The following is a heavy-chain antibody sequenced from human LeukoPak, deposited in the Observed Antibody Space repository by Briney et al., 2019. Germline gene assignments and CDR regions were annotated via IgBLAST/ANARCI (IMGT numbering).Heavy chain of an antibody. CDR3: ARGTTVTHQDWFDP. D-gene: IGHD4-17*01. Sequence: TGGSLRLSCAASGFTFSSYSMNWVRQAPGKGLGWVSSISSSSSYIYYADPGKGRFTISRDNAKNSLYLQMNSLRAEDTAVYYCARGTTVTHQDWFDPWGQGTLVTVSS. CDR1: GFTFSSYS. J-gene: IGHJ5*02. CDR2: ISSSSSYI. V-gene: IGHV3-21*01.